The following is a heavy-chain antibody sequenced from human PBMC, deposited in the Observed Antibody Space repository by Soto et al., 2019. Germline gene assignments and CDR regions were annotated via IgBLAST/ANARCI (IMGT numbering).Heavy chain of an antibody. Sequence: LRLSCVVSGFTFNNYGINWDRQAPGKGLEWVSTVSKSDYTYYSDSVKGRFTISRDNAKNTVSLHMNTLRAEDTAVYYCAREDSIIIPAGSDFWGQGTLVTVSS. CDR3: AREDSIIIPAGSDF. J-gene: IGHJ4*02. V-gene: IGHV3-21*04. CDR1: GFTFNNYG. CDR2: VSKSDYT. D-gene: IGHD2-2*01.